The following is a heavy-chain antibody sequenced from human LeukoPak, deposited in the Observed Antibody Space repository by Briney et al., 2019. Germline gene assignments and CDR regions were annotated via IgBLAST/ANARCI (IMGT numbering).Heavy chain of an antibody. Sequence: ASVTVSCKASGYTFTRYGMSWVRQAPGQGLEWMGWISGSNGNTNYAQKLQGRVTMTTDTSTGTAYMELRSLRSDDTAVYYCARSGRGTYYYFDYWGQGTLVTVSS. CDR3: ARSGRGTYYYFDY. J-gene: IGHJ4*02. V-gene: IGHV1-18*01. CDR2: ISGSNGNT. D-gene: IGHD1-26*01. CDR1: GYTFTRYG.